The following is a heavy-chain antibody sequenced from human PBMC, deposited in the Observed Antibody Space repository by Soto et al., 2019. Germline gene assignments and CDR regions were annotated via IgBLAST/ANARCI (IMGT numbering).Heavy chain of an antibody. CDR2: IYWDDSK. V-gene: IGHV2-5*02. J-gene: IGHJ4*02. Sequence: QITLKESGPTLVRPTQTLTLTCAFSGFSLSTSGVGVGWIRQPPGKALEWLAVIYWDDSKHYSPSLRSRLTIPKDTSKNQVFLTMTNRDPMAQGTYYFAHKGPEDWPLDYWGQGTLVTVSS. D-gene: IGHD3-9*01. CDR3: AHKGPEDWPLDY. CDR1: GFSLSTSGVG.